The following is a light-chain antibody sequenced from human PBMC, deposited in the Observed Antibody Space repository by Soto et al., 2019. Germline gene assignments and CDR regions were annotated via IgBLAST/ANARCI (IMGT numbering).Light chain of an antibody. CDR3: SSYTSSSTGV. Sequence: QSVLTRPASVSGAPGQSITISCTGTSSDVGGYNYVSWYQQHPGKAPKLMIYDVSNRPSGVSNRFSGSKSGNTASLTISGLQAEDEADYYCSSYTSSSTGVFGTGTKVTV. CDR1: SSDVGGYNY. V-gene: IGLV2-14*01. J-gene: IGLJ1*01. CDR2: DVS.